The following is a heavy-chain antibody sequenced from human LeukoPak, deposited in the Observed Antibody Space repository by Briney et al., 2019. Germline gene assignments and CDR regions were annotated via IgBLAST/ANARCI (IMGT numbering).Heavy chain of an antibody. D-gene: IGHD3-3*01. CDR1: GYTFTSYG. Sequence: VASVKVSCKASGYTFTSYGISWVRQAPGQGLEWMGWISAYNGNTNYAQKLQGRATMTTDTSTSTAYMELRSLRSDDTAVYYCARDFPITIFGVVASPPDYWGQGTLVTVSS. J-gene: IGHJ4*02. V-gene: IGHV1-18*01. CDR3: ARDFPITIFGVVASPPDY. CDR2: ISAYNGNT.